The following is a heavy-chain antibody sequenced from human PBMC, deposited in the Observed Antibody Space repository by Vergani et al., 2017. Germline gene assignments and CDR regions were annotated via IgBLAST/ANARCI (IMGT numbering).Heavy chain of an antibody. V-gene: IGHV4-39*01. D-gene: IGHD6-19*01. CDR1: GGSISSSSYY. J-gene: IGHJ5*02. Sequence: QLQLQESGPGLVKPSETLSLTCTVSGGSISSSSYYWGWIRQPAGKGLEWIGSVYYSGSTYYDPSLKSRVNISVYTSKNQFSLKLSSVTAAVTAVYYCAMPGWVGSGWYDGWFDPWGQGTLVTVSS. CDR2: VYYSGST. CDR3: AMPGWVGSGWYDGWFDP.